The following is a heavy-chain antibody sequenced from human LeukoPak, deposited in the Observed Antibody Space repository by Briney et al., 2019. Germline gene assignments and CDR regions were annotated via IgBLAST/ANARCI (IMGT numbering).Heavy chain of an antibody. CDR3: ASYGSGSYYNDLDY. D-gene: IGHD3-10*01. Sequence: SETLSLTCAVYGGSFSGYYWSWIRQPPGKGLEWIGEINHSGSTNYNPSLKSRVTISVDTSKNQFSLKLSSVTAADTAVYYCASYGSGSYYNDLDYWGQGTLVTVSS. CDR2: INHSGST. J-gene: IGHJ4*02. CDR1: GGSFSGYY. V-gene: IGHV4-34*01.